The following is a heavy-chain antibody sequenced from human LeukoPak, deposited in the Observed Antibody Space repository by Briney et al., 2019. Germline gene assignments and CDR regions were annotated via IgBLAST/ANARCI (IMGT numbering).Heavy chain of an antibody. CDR1: GFTFSSYA. V-gene: IGHV3-30*04. CDR3: ARPYYHDSSGPFDI. D-gene: IGHD3-22*01. J-gene: IGHJ3*02. Sequence: GSLRLSCAASGFTFSSYAMHWVRQAPGKGLEWVAVISYDGSNKYYADSVKGRFTISRDNPKNTLYLQMNSLRAEDTAVYYCARPYYHDSSGPFDIWGQGTMVTVSS. CDR2: ISYDGSNK.